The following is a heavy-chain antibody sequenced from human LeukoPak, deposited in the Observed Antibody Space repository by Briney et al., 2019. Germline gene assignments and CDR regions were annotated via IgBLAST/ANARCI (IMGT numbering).Heavy chain of an antibody. CDR3: ARPGSEWQWLPPDY. CDR2: IPYDGSNE. V-gene: IGHV3-30-3*01. Sequence: GRSLRLSCAASGFTFSNYAMHWVRQAPGKGLEWVAIIPYDGSNEHYADSVKGRFTISRDNSKNTLYLQMISLRADDTAIYFCARPGSEWQWLPPDYWGQGTLVTVSS. D-gene: IGHD6-19*01. CDR1: GFTFSNYA. J-gene: IGHJ4*02.